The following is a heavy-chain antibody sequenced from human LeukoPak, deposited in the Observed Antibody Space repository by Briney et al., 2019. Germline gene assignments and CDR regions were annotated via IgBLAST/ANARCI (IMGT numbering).Heavy chain of an antibody. CDR2: ISGSGGST. V-gene: IGHV3-23*01. J-gene: IGHJ2*01. CDR1: GFTFSRYA. Sequence: GGSLRLSCAASGFTFSRYAMSWVRQAPGKGLEWVSAISGSGGSTYYADSVKGRFTFSRDNSKNTLYLQMNSLRAEDTAVYYCAKAAYYYDSSGYSYWYFDLWGRGTLVTVSS. D-gene: IGHD3-22*01. CDR3: AKAAYYYDSSGYSYWYFDL.